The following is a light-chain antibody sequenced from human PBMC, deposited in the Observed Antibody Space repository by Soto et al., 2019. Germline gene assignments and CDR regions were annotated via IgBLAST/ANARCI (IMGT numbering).Light chain of an antibody. J-gene: IGKJ1*01. CDR1: QSLTSN. CDR3: QQYDKSPRT. Sequence: EIEMTPAPATLSVSARDFVLLYVRASQSLTSNLAWYQHKPGQSPRLLIYGGSARATGIPARFSGGGSGAEYTLTISSLQSEDFAVYYCQQYDKSPRTFGQGTKVDIK. CDR2: GGS. V-gene: IGKV3-15*01.